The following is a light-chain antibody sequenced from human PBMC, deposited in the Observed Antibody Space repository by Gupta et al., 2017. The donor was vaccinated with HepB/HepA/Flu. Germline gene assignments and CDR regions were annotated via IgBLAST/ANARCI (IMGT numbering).Light chain of an antibody. CDR1: SSNIGAGYD. V-gene: IGLV1-40*01. J-gene: IGLJ2*01. CDR3: QSYDSSSNVV. CDR2: GNS. Sequence: QSVLTQPPSVSGAPGQRVTLSCTGSSSNIGAGYDVHWYQQLPGTAPKLLIYGNSNRPSGVPDRFSGSKSGTSASLAITGLQAEDEADYYCQSYDSSSNVVFGGGTKLTVL.